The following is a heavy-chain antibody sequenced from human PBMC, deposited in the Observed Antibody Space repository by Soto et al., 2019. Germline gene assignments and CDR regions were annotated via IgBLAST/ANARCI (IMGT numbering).Heavy chain of an antibody. Sequence: QVQLVESGGGVVQPGRSLRLSCAASGFTFSSYAMHWVRQAPGKGLEWVAVISYDGSNKYYADSVKGRFTISRDNSKNTLYLQMNSLRAEDTAVYYCARDISGGNTFDYWGQGTLVTVSS. J-gene: IGHJ4*02. CDR1: GFTFSSYA. V-gene: IGHV3-30-3*01. CDR2: ISYDGSNK. D-gene: IGHD2-15*01. CDR3: ARDISGGNTFDY.